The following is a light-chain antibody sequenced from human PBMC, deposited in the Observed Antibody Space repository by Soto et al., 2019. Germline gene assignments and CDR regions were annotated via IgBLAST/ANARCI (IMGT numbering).Light chain of an antibody. J-gene: IGKJ4*01. CDR2: AAS. V-gene: IGKV1-12*01. CDR1: QHISTW. Sequence: DLLMTQSPSSVSAAVGDRVIIACRASQHISTWLAWYQQKPGEAPKLLIFAASRLQSGVPSRFSGSGSGTDFTLTINGLQPEDFATYYCQQADSFPLTFGGVTKVEVK. CDR3: QQADSFPLT.